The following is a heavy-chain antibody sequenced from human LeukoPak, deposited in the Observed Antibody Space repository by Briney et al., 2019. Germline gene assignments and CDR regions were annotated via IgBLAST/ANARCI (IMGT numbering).Heavy chain of an antibody. CDR2: IYTSGSS. D-gene: IGHD6-19*01. J-gene: IGHJ4*02. CDR1: GGSISSYY. V-gene: IGHV4-4*07. CDR3: ARDISVAGSFLLFDY. Sequence: SETLSLTCTVSGGSISSYYWSWIRQPAGKGLEWIGRIYTSGSSNSNPSLKSRVTMSADTSKNQFSLKLSSVTAADTAVYYCARDISVAGSFLLFDYWGQGTLVTLSS.